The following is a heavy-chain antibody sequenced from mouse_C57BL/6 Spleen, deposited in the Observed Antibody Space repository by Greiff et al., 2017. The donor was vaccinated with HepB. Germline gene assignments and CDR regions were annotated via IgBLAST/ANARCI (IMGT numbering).Heavy chain of an antibody. V-gene: IGHV1-26*01. CDR2: INPNNGGT. J-gene: IGHJ1*03. CDR1: GYTFTDYY. CDR3: ARRGVITTVVATRYFDV. Sequence: VQLQQSGPELVKPGASVKISCKASGYTFTDYYMNWVKQRHGKSLEWIGDINPNNGGTSYNQKFKGKATLTGDKSSSTAYMELRSLTSEDSAVYYCARRGVITTVVATRYFDVWGTGTTVTVSS. D-gene: IGHD1-1*01.